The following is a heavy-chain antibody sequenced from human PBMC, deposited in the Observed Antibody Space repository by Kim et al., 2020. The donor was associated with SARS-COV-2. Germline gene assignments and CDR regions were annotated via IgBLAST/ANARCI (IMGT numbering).Heavy chain of an antibody. J-gene: IGHJ5*02. CDR1: GYTFTSYY. CDR2: INPSGGST. CDR3: AREGRPRAIYYDSSGYYPYNWFDP. Sequence: ASVKVSCKASGYTFTSYYMHWVRQAPGQGLEWMGIINPSGGSTSYAQKFQGRVTMTRDTSTSTVYMELSSLRSEDTAVYYCAREGRPRAIYYDSSGYYPYNWFDPWGQGTLVTVSS. V-gene: IGHV1-46*01. D-gene: IGHD3-22*01.